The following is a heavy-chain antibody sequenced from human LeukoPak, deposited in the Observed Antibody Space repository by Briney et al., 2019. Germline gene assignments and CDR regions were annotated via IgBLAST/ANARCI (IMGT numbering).Heavy chain of an antibody. V-gene: IGHV1-24*01. Sequence: ASVKVSCKVSGYTLTELSMHWVRQAPGKGLEWMGGFDPEDGETIYAQKFQGRVTMTEDTSTDTAYMELSSLRSEDTAVYYCARASTHRYNWKSGQLNDAFDIWGQGTMVTVSS. J-gene: IGHJ3*02. CDR1: GYTLTELS. CDR3: ARASTHRYNWKSGQLNDAFDI. CDR2: FDPEDGET. D-gene: IGHD1-20*01.